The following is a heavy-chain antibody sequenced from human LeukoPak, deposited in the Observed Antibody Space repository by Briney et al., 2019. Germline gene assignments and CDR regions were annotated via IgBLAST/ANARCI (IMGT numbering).Heavy chain of an antibody. J-gene: IGHJ6*03. CDR1: GITFTSHA. CDR3: AKGGVATMRGGYNYYYYYMEV. CDR2: ISGSGGHT. D-gene: IGHD5-24*01. Sequence: GGSLRLSCAASGITFTSHAMSWVRQAPGKGLGWVSLISGSGGHTYYGDPVKGRFTISRDNSKSTLYLQMNSLRAEDTAVYYCAKGGVATMRGGYNYYYYYMEVWGRGTTVTVSS. V-gene: IGHV3-23*01.